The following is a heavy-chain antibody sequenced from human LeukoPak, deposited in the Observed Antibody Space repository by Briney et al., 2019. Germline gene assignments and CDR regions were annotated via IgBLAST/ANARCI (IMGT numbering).Heavy chain of an antibody. CDR2: ISSNGGST. J-gene: IGHJ4*02. V-gene: IGHV3-64D*06. Sequence: GGSLRLSCSASGFTFSSYAMHWVRQAPGKGLENVSAISSNGGSTYYADSVKGRFTISRDNSKNTLYLQMSSLRAEDTAVYYCVKGPQSSSWYFWVYWGQGTLVTVSS. D-gene: IGHD6-13*01. CDR3: VKGPQSSSWYFWVY. CDR1: GFTFSSYA.